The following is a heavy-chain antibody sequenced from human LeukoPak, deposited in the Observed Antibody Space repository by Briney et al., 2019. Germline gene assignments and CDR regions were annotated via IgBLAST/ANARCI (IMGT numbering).Heavy chain of an antibody. J-gene: IGHJ5*02. CDR1: GFTVSSNY. CDR2: IYSGGST. Sequence: GGSLRFSCAASGFTVSSNYMSWVRQAPGKGLEWVSVIYSGGSTYYADSVKGRFTISRDNAKRTLFLQMNSLRAEDTAVYYCTGDTFGPDDHWGQGTLVTVSS. V-gene: IGHV3-53*01. CDR3: TGDTFGPDDH. D-gene: IGHD3-16*01.